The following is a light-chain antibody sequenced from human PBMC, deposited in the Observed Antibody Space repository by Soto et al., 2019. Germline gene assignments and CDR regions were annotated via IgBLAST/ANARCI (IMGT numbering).Light chain of an antibody. CDR1: SGDVGGYNY. Sequence: QSVLTQPASVSGSPGQSITISCTGTSGDVGGYNYVSWYQQHPGKAPKLMIYDVSNRPSGVSNRFSGSKSGNTASLTISGLQAEDEADYYCSSYASSSIPYVFGSGTKVTVL. CDR3: SSYASSSIPYV. CDR2: DVS. J-gene: IGLJ1*01. V-gene: IGLV2-14*01.